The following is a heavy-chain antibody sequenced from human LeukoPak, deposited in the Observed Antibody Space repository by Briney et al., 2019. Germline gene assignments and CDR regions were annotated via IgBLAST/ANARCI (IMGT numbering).Heavy chain of an antibody. D-gene: IGHD3-22*01. CDR2: ISGSGGST. J-gene: IGHJ3*02. V-gene: IGHV3-23*01. Sequence: GGSLRLSCAASGFTFSSYAMSWVRQAPGKGLEWVSAISGSGGSTYYADSVKGRFTISRDNSKNTLYLQMNSLRAEDTAVYYCARKTYYYDSSGYYYGAFDIWDQGTMVTVSS. CDR1: GFTFSSYA. CDR3: ARKTYYYDSSGYYYGAFDI.